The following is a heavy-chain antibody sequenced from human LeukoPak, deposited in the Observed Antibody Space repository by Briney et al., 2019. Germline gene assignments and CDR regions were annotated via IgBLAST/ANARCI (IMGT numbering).Heavy chain of an antibody. CDR1: GGTFSSYA. CDR3: ASAWGIQYDSSAHYRECFQH. V-gene: IGHV1-69*06. J-gene: IGHJ1*01. D-gene: IGHD3-22*01. CDR2: VIPIFGTA. Sequence: SVKVSCKASGGTFSSYAISWLRQAPGQGLEWMGRVIPIFGTANYAQKFQGRVTITADKSTSTAYIELSSLRSEDTAVYYCASAWGIQYDSSAHYRECFQHWGQGTLGTVSS.